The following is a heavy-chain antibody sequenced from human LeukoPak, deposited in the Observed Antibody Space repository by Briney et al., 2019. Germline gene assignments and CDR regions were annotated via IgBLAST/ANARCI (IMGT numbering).Heavy chain of an antibody. J-gene: IGHJ4*02. CDR2: MHYGGST. CDR3: ARAFDCSSTSCHGGFDY. Sequence: SQTLSLTCTVSGGSISSGSYYWDWIRQPPGKGLEWIGCMHYGGSTDYNPSLKSRATISADTSKNQFSLRLYSVTAADTAVYYCARAFDCSSTSCHGGFDYWGQGTLVAVSS. V-gene: IGHV4-39*07. CDR1: GGSISSGSYY. D-gene: IGHD2-2*01.